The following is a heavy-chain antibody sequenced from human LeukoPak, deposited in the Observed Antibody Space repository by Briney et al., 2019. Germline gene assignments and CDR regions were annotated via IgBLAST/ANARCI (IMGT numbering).Heavy chain of an antibody. CDR1: GGSISSYY. CDR2: IYYSGST. V-gene: IGHV4-59*01. CDR3: VRQGESYYRRYYYGMDV. D-gene: IGHD1-26*01. J-gene: IGHJ6*02. Sequence: PSETLSLTCTVSGGSISSYYWSWIRQPPGKGLEWIGYIYYSGSTNYNPSLKSRVTISVDTSKNQFSLKLSSVTAADTAVYYCVRQGESYYRRYYYGMDVWGQGTTVTVSS.